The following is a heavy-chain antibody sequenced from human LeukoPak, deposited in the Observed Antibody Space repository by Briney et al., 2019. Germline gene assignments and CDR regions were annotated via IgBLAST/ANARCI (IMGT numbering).Heavy chain of an antibody. CDR1: GYSFTSYW. CDR2: IYPGDSDT. CDR3: ARQGAARAAVDY. J-gene: IGHJ4*02. D-gene: IGHD6-6*01. Sequence: GEALKISCRGSGYSFTSYWIGWGRQLPGRGVGWVGIIYPGDSDTRYSPSFQGQVTISADKSISTAYLQWSSLKASDTAMYYCARQGAARAAVDYWGQGTLVTVSS. V-gene: IGHV5-51*01.